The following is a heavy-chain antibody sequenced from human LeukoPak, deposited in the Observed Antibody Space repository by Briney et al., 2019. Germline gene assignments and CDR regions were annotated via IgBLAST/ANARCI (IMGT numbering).Heavy chain of an antibody. V-gene: IGHV4-59*01. J-gene: IGHJ4*02. CDR3: ARGRIAAGD. D-gene: IGHD6-6*01. Sequence: SETLSLTCTVSGGXISSYYCNWIRQPPGKGLEWIGYIYYSGSTNYNPSLKSRVTISVDTSKNQFSLKLSSVTAADTAVYYCARGRIAAGDWGQGTLVTVSS. CDR1: GGXISSYY. CDR2: IYYSGST.